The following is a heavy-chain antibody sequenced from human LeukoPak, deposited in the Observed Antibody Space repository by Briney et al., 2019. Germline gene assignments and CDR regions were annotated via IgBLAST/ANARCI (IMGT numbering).Heavy chain of an antibody. Sequence: GGSLRLSCAASGFTFSSYSMNWVRQAPGKGLEWVSSITSSSSYIYYADSVKGRFTISRDDAKNSLYLQMNSLRAEDTAIYYCAREFFFDYWGPGTLVTVSS. V-gene: IGHV3-21*01. CDR3: AREFFFDY. CDR2: ITSSSSYI. CDR1: GFTFSSYS. J-gene: IGHJ4*02.